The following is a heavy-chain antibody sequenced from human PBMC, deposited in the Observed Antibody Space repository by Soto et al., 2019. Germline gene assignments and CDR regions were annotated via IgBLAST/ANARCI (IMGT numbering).Heavy chain of an antibody. J-gene: IGHJ4*02. CDR1: GYTFTSYG. D-gene: IGHD2-15*01. CDR2: ISAYNGNT. V-gene: IGHV1-18*01. Sequence: ASVKVSCKASGYTFTSYGISWVRQAPGQGLEWMGWISAYNGNTNYAQKLQGRVTMTTDTSTSTAYMELRSLRSDDTAVYYCARVSSIPDKFCSGGSCYDYWGQGTLVTAPQ. CDR3: ARVSSIPDKFCSGGSCYDY.